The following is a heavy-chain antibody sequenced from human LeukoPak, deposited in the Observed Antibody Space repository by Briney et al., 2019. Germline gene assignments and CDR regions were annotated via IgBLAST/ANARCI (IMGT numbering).Heavy chain of an antibody. J-gene: IGHJ4*02. CDR3: ARAPQYYYDSSGYPFLFDY. V-gene: IGHV1-18*01. D-gene: IGHD3-22*01. CDR1: WFTLSSNG. CDR2: VSAFNGNT. Sequence: GPVKGSFKGAWFTLSSNGISRGGKAPGEGGWGVGWVSAFNGNTNYAQKLQGRVTMTTDTSTSTAYMELRSLGSDDTAIYYCARAPQYYYDSSGYPFLFDYWGQGTLVTVSS.